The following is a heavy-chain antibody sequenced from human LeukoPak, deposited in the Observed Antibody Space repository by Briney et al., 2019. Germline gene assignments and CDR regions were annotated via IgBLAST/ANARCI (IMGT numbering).Heavy chain of an antibody. CDR2: INWNGGST. D-gene: IGHD2-2*01. CDR3: AREGYCSSTSCAYGMDV. V-gene: IGHV3-20*04. J-gene: IGHJ6*02. CDR1: GFTFDDYS. Sequence: GGSLRLSCAASGFTFDDYSMSWVRQVPGKGLEWVSGINWNGGSTGYVDSVKGRFTISRDNAKNSLYLQMNSLRAEDTAFYYCAREGYCSSTSCAYGMDVWGQGTTVTVSS.